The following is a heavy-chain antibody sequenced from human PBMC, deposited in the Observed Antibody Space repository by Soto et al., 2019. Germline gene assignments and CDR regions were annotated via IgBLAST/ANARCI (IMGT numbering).Heavy chain of an antibody. J-gene: IGHJ4*02. V-gene: IGHV3-30*18. CDR2: ISYDGRNK. Sequence: QVQLVESGGGVVQPGRSLRLSCAASGFTFSSSGMHWVRQAPGKGLEWVAVISYDGRNKYYADSVKGRFTISRDNSKNTLYLQMNSLRAEDTAVYYCAKDVAGAKDYWGQGTLVTVSS. D-gene: IGHD1-26*01. CDR3: AKDVAGAKDY. CDR1: GFTFSSSG.